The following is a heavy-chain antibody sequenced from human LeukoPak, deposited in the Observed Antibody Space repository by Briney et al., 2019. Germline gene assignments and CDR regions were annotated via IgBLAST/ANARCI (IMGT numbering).Heavy chain of an antibody. CDR2: IYHSGST. V-gene: IGHV4-38-2*02. J-gene: IGHJ4*02. Sequence: SETLSLTCTVSGYSITSGYYWGWIRQPPGKGLEWIGSIYHSGSTYYNPSLKSRVTISVDRSKNQFSLKLSSVTAADTAVYYCARVDCSSTSCYPDYWGQGTLVTVSS. CDR3: ARVDCSSTSCYPDY. CDR1: GYSITSGYY. D-gene: IGHD2-2*01.